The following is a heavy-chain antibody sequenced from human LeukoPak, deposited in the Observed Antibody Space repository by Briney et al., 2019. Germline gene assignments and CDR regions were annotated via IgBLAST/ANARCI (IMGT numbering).Heavy chain of an antibody. CDR1: GDSISSYY. CDR2: IYYSGST. Sequence: PSETLSLTCTVSGDSISSYYCSWIRQPPGKGLEWIGYIYYSGSTSYNPSLKSRVTISLDTSNNQFSLKLRSVTAADTAVYYCARHGVAMVRGVRSWFDPWGQGTLVTVSS. V-gene: IGHV4-59*01. J-gene: IGHJ5*02. D-gene: IGHD3-10*01. CDR3: ARHGVAMVRGVRSWFDP.